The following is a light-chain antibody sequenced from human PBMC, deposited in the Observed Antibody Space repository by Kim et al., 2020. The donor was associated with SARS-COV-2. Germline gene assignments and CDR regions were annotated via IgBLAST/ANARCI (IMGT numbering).Light chain of an antibody. J-gene: IGKJ4*01. CDR2: DAS. CDR1: QGISSY. CDR3: QQRTSWPTVT. Sequence: EIVLTQSPATLSLSPGERATLSCRASQGISSYLAWYQQKPGQAPRLLIYDASNRATGIPARFSGSGSGTDFTLTISSLVPEDFAVYYCQQRTSWPTVTFGGGTKVDIK. V-gene: IGKV3-11*01.